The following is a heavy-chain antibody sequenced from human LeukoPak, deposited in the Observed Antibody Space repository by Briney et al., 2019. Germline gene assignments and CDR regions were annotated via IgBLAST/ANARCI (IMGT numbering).Heavy chain of an antibody. J-gene: IGHJ4*02. V-gene: IGHV3-48*03. CDR3: ASGGQSDY. CDR1: GFTFSSSE. Sequence: TGGSLRLSCAASGFTFSSSEMNWVRQAPGKGLEWVSYISSSGSPIYYADSVKGRFTISRDNAKNSLYLQMNSLRAEDTAVYYCASGGQSDYWGQGTLVTVSS. CDR2: ISSSGSPI.